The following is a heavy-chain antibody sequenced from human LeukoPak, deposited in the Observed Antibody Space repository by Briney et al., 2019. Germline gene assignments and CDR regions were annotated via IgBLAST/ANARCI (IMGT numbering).Heavy chain of an antibody. D-gene: IGHD3-9*01. J-gene: IGHJ6*03. Sequence: GESLKISCKGSGYSFTSYWIGWVRQMPGKGLEWMGIIYPGDSDTRYSPSFQGQVTISADKSISTAYLQWSSLKASDTAMYYCARQSLAILTGYPNPYYYYYMDVWGKGTAVTVSS. CDR1: GYSFTSYW. CDR2: IYPGDSDT. V-gene: IGHV5-51*01. CDR3: ARQSLAILTGYPNPYYYYYMDV.